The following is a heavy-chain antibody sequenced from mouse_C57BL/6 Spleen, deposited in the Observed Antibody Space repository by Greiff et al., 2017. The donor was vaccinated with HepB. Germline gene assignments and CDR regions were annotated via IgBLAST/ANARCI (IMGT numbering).Heavy chain of an antibody. CDR1: GYTFTSYW. D-gene: IGHD2-4*01. Sequence: QVHVKQSGAELVKPGASVKVSCKASGYTFTSYWMHWVKQRPGQGLEWIGRIHPSDSDTNYNQKFKGKATLTVDKSSSTAYMQLSSLTSEDSAVYYCAIEGIKGEGAWFAYWGQGTLVTVSA. J-gene: IGHJ3*01. V-gene: IGHV1-74*01. CDR3: AIEGIKGEGAWFAY. CDR2: IHPSDSDT.